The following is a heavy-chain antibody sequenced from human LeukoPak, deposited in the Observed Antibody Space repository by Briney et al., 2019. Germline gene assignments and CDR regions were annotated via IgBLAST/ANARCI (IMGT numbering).Heavy chain of an antibody. CDR2: ISGSGGST. CDR3: AKRDILTGYFDY. V-gene: IGHV3-23*01. CDR1: GFTFSSYA. Sequence: GGSLRLSCAASGFTFSSYAMGWVRQAPGKGLEWVSAISGSGGSTYYADSVKGRFTISRDNSKNTLYLQMNSLRAEDTAVYYCAKRDILTGYFDYWGQGTLVTVSS. D-gene: IGHD3-9*01. J-gene: IGHJ4*02.